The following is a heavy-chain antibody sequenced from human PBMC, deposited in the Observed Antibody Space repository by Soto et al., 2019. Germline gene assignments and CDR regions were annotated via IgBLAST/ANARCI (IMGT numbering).Heavy chain of an antibody. J-gene: IGHJ5*02. CDR2: IYYSGST. D-gene: IGHD2-15*01. Sequence: TLSLTCAVYGGSFSGYYWSWIRQHPGKGLDWIGYIYYSGSTYYNPSLKSRVTISVDTSKNQFSLKLSSVTAADTAVYYCARSPTCGGSCHNWFHPWGQGTLVTVSS. CDR3: ARSPTCGGSCHNWFHP. CDR1: GGSFSGYY. V-gene: IGHV4-31*11.